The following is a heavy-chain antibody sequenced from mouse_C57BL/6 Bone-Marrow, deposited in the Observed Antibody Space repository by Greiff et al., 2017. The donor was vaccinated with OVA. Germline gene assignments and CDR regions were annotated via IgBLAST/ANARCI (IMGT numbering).Heavy chain of an antibody. V-gene: IGHV1-64*01. CDR1: GYTFTSYW. D-gene: IGHD2-3*01. CDR3: ARRGLMRGDY. CDR2: IHPNSGST. J-gene: IGHJ4*01. Sequence: VQLQESGPELVKPGASVKLSCKASGYTFTSYWMHWVKQRPGQGLEWIGMIHPNSGSTNYNEKFKSKATLTVDKSSSTAYMQLSSLTSEDSAVYYCARRGLMRGDYWGQGTSVTVSS.